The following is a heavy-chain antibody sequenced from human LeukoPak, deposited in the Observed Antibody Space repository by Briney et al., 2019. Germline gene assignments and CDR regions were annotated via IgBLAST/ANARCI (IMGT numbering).Heavy chain of an antibody. CDR2: INGGGTNT. D-gene: IGHD6-6*01. J-gene: IGHJ4*02. CDR1: GFTFSGYW. CDR3: ARQYNTSSGMDY. Sequence: GGSLRLSCAASGFTFSGYWMHWVRQAPGKGLVWVSRINGGGTNTFYADSVKGRFTISRDNAKNTLYLQMYSLRAEDTAIYYCARQYNTSSGMDYWGQGTLVTVSS. V-gene: IGHV3-74*01.